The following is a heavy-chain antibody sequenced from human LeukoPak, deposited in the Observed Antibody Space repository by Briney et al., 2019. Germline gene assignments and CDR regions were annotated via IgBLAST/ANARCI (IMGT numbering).Heavy chain of an antibody. J-gene: IGHJ4*02. CDR3: ARQDIGSGYYDY. Sequence: SETLSLTCTVYDASFSGYYWSWIRQPPGKGLEWIGETNHSGSTNYNPSLKSRVTISVDTSKNQFSLNLRSVTAADTAVYYCARQDIGSGYYDYWGQGTLVTVSS. CDR2: TNHSGST. V-gene: IGHV4-34*01. D-gene: IGHD3-22*01. CDR1: DASFSGYY.